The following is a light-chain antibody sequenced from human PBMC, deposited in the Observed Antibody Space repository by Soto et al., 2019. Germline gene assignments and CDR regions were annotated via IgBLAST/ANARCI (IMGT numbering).Light chain of an antibody. CDR1: SSNIGAGYD. J-gene: IGLJ2*01. CDR3: QSYDSSLSAVV. V-gene: IGLV1-40*01. Sequence: QSVLTQPPSVSGAPGQRVTISCTGSSSNIGAGYDVHWYQQIPGTAPKLLIYGNSNRPSGVPDRFSGSKSGTSASLAITGLQAEDDVDYYCQSYDSSLSAVVFGGGTKLTVL. CDR2: GNS.